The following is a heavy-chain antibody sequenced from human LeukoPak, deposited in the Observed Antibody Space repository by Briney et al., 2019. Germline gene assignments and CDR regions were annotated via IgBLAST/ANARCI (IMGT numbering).Heavy chain of an antibody. CDR2: ISSSSSYI. J-gene: IGHJ4*02. CDR3: AREEGYSYGPFDY. D-gene: IGHD5-18*01. CDR1: GFTLRSYT. Sequence: SGGSLRLSCAASGFTLRSYTMNWVRQAPGKGLEWVSSISSSSSYIYYADSVKGRFTISRDNAKNSLYLQMNSLRAEDTAVYYCAREEGYSYGPFDYWGQGTLVTVSS. V-gene: IGHV3-21*01.